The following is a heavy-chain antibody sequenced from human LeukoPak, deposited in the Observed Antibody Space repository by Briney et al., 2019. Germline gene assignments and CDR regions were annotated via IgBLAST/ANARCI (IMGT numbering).Heavy chain of an antibody. CDR2: ISSLSGTR. J-gene: IGHJ3*02. Sequence: GGSLRLSCAASGFTFSSYSMNWVRQAPGEGLEWVSYISSLSGTRYYADSVKGRFTISRDNSKNTLYLQMNSLRAEDTAVYYCAKGLGIVVPDAFDIWGQGTMVTVSS. V-gene: IGHV3-48*01. CDR3: AKGLGIVVPDAFDI. CDR1: GFTFSSYS. D-gene: IGHD3-22*01.